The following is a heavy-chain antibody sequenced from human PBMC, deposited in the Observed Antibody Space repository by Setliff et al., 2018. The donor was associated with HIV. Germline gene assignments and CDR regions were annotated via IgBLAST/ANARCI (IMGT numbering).Heavy chain of an antibody. CDR1: GGSFSGYY. V-gene: IGHV4-34*12. J-gene: IGHJ6*03. CDR2: IIHTGST. D-gene: IGHD3-3*01. Sequence: PSETLSLTCAVYGGSFSGYYWSWIRQPPGKGLEWIGEIIHTGSTNYNPSLKSRVTISVDTSKNQFSLRLSSVTAGDSAVYYCARRFWDGYKYYYYYYMDVWGKGTTVTVSS. CDR3: ARRFWDGYKYYYYYYMDV.